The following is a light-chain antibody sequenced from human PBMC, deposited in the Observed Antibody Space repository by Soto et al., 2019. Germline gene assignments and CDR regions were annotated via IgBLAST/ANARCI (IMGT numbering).Light chain of an antibody. J-gene: IGKJ5*01. CDR3: QQLNSYLIT. CDR1: QSIRRW. V-gene: IGKV1-9*01. Sequence: DIQMTQSPSTLSASVGDSPTIPCRASQSIRRWLAWYQQKSGKAPKLLIYAASTLQSGVPSRFSGSGSGTEFTLTISSLQPEDFATYYCQQLNSYLITFGQGARLEIK. CDR2: AAS.